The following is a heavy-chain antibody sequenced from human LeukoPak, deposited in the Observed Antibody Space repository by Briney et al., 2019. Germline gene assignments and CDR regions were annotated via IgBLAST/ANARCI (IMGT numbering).Heavy chain of an antibody. CDR3: AKGSSWSFDY. D-gene: IGHD6-13*01. CDR2: IRYDGSNK. J-gene: IGHJ4*02. CDR1: GFMFNTYV. Sequence: PGGSLRLSCAASGFMFNTYVMHWVRQAPGKGLEWVAFIRYDGSNKYYADSVKGRFTISRDNSKNTLYLQMNSPGTEDTAVYYCAKGSSWSFDYWGQGTLVTVSS. V-gene: IGHV3-30*02.